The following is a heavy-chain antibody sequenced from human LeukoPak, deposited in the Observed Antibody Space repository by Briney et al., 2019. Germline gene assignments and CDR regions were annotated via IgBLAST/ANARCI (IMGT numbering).Heavy chain of an antibody. CDR3: ARDLWEGSTTVIGFDY. Sequence: PGGSLRLSCAASGFTFSSYAMSWVRQAPGKGLEWVSAISGSGGSTYYADSVKGRFTISRDNAKNSLYLQMNSLRAEDTAVYYCARDLWEGSTTVIGFDYWGQGTLVTVSS. D-gene: IGHD2-2*01. CDR2: ISGSGGST. V-gene: IGHV3-23*01. J-gene: IGHJ4*02. CDR1: GFTFSSYA.